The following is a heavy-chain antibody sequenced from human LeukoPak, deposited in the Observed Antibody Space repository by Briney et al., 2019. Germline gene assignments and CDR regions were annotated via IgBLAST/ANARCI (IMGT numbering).Heavy chain of an antibody. D-gene: IGHD3-10*01. V-gene: IGHV1-18*01. Sequence: ASVKVSCKASGYTFTSYGISWVRQAPGQGLEWMGWISAYNGNTNYAQKLQGRVTMTEDTSTDTAYMELSSLRSEDTAVYYCATQVGELYPFDYWGQGTLVTVSS. J-gene: IGHJ4*02. CDR2: ISAYNGNT. CDR3: ATQVGELYPFDY. CDR1: GYTFTSYG.